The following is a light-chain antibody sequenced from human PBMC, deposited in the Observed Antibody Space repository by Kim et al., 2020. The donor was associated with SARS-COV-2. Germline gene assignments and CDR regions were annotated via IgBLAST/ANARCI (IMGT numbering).Light chain of an antibody. CDR1: SSDIGANNY. CDR2: DVS. J-gene: IGLJ1*01. V-gene: IGLV2-14*03. Sequence: QSALTQPASVSGSPGQSITISCTGTSSDIGANNYVSWYQQHPGKAPKFMIYDVSERPSGVSDRFSGSKSGNTASLTISGLQAEDEADYYCNSYTSSRNYVFGTGTKVTVL. CDR3: NSYTSSRNYV.